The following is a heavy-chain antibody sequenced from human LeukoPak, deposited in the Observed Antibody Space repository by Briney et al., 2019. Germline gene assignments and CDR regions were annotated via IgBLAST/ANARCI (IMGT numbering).Heavy chain of an antibody. CDR1: GGSISSYY. Sequence: PSETLSLTCTVSGGSISSYYWSWIRQPPGKGLEWIGYIYYSGSTNYNPSLKSRVTISVDTSKNQFSLKLSSVTAADTAVYYCARHLDYYDSSGYYYHYFDYWGQGTLVTVSS. J-gene: IGHJ4*02. CDR3: ARHLDYYDSSGYYYHYFDY. D-gene: IGHD3-22*01. CDR2: IYYSGST. V-gene: IGHV4-59*08.